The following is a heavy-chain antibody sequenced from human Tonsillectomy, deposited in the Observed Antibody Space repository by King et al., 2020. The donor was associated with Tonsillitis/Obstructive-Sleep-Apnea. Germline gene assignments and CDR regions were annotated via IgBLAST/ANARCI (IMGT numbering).Heavy chain of an antibody. Sequence: VQLQQWGAGLLKPSETLSLTCAVYGGSFSGYYWSWIRQPPGKGLEWIGEINHSGSTNYSPSLKSRVTISIDTSTNQFYLKLSSVTAADTAVYYCAMGEVGATTIYYYYALDVWGQGTTVTVSS. CDR3: AMGEVGATTIYYYYALDV. V-gene: IGHV4-34*01. CDR1: GGSFSGYY. D-gene: IGHD1-26*01. CDR2: INHSGST. J-gene: IGHJ6*02.